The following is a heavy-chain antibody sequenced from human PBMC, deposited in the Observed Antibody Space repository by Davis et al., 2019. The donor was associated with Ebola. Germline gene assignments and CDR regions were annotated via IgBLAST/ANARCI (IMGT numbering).Heavy chain of an antibody. CDR3: ARHVYGDFWYFDL. D-gene: IGHD4-17*01. CDR1: GFVFRNYV. J-gene: IGHJ2*01. Sequence: GGSLRLSCAASGFVFRNYVMSWVRQAPGKGLEWVSTLGTSADTYYADSVKGRFTISRDNSKNTLYLQMNSLRAEDTAMYYCARHVYGDFWYFDLWGRGTRVTVSS. CDR2: LGTSADT. V-gene: IGHV3-23*01.